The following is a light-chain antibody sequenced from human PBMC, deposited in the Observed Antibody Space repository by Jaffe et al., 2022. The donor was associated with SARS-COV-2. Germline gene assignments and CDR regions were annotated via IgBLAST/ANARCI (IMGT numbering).Light chain of an antibody. CDR1: SSNIGAGYD. CDR2: GNS. CDR3: QSYDSSLSVV. Sequence: QSVLTQPPSVSGVPGQRVTISCTGSSSNIGAGYDIHWYQQLPGTAPKLLIYGNSNRPSGVPDRFSGSKSGTSASLAISGLQVEDEADYYCQSYDSSLSVVFGGGTKLTVL. V-gene: IGLV1-40*01. J-gene: IGLJ2*01.